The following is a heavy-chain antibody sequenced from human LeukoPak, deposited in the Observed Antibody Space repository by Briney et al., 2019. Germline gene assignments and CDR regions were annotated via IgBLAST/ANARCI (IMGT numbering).Heavy chain of an antibody. J-gene: IGHJ6*02. Sequence: SETLSLTCAVYGGSFSGYYWSWIRQPAGKGLEWIGRIYTSGSTNYIPSLKSRVTISVDTSKNQFSLKLSSVTAADTAVYYCARDRQWLGDYYYYYGMDVWGQGTTVTVSS. D-gene: IGHD6-19*01. V-gene: IGHV4-4*07. CDR2: IYTSGST. CDR3: ARDRQWLGDYYYYYGMDV. CDR1: GGSFSGYY.